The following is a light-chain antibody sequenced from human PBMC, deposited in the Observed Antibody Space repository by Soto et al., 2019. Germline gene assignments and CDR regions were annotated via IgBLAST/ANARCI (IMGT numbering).Light chain of an antibody. CDR2: AAS. CDR3: QQYKKSPVT. J-gene: IGKJ1*01. V-gene: IGKV3-20*01. Sequence: IVLTQSPGTLSLSPGERATLSCRASQSVSSNQVAWYQQKPGQAPRLLISAASIRAAGIPDRFSGSGSGTDFTLTVSRQEPEDFAVYYCQQYKKSPVTFGQGTKVEIK. CDR1: QSVSSNQ.